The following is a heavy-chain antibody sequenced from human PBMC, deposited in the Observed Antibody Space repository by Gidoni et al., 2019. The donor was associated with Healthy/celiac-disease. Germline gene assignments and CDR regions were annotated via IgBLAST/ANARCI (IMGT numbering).Heavy chain of an antibody. J-gene: IGHJ6*02. CDR1: GYTLTALS. Sequence: QVQLVQSGAEVKKPGASVKVSCKVSGYTLTALSMHWVRQAPGKGLEWMGGFDPEDGETIYAQKFQGRVTMTEDTSTDTAYMELSSLRSEDTAVYYCALTGPGQLGVGYYYGMDVWGQGTTVTVSS. D-gene: IGHD6-6*01. CDR3: ALTGPGQLGVGYYYGMDV. V-gene: IGHV1-24*01. CDR2: FDPEDGET.